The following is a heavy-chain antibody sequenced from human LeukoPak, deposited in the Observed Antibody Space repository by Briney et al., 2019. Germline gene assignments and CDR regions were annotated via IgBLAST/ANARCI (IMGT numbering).Heavy chain of an antibody. V-gene: IGHV3-21*01. CDR3: AREDCSGGSCYGNNWFDP. CDR2: ISSSSSYI. CDR1: GFTFSSYS. D-gene: IGHD2-15*01. J-gene: IGHJ5*02. Sequence: PGGSLRLSCAASGFTFSSYSMNWVRQAPGKGLEWVSSISSSSSYIYYADSVKGRFTISRDNANNSLYLQMNSLRAEDTAVYYCAREDCSGGSCYGNNWFDPWGQGTLVTVSS.